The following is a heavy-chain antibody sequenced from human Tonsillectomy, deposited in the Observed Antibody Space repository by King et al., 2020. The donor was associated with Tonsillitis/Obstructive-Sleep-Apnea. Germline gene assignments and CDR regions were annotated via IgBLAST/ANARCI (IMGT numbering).Heavy chain of an antibody. CDR3: ARAPRYCRSTSCDKDYYYYMGV. Sequence: QLVQSGAEVKKPGASVKVSCKASGYTFSSYGIIWVRQAPGQGLEWMGWISVYKDNTNYAQKFQGRVTMTTDTSTSTAYMELRSLRSDDTALYYCARAPRYCRSTSCDKDYYYYMGVWGKGTTVTGSS. V-gene: IGHV1-18*01. D-gene: IGHD2-2*02. CDR2: ISVYKDNT. J-gene: IGHJ6*03. CDR1: GYTFSSYG.